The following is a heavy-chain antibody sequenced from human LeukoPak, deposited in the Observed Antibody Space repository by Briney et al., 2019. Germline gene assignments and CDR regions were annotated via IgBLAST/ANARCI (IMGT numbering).Heavy chain of an antibody. CDR3: ARRRFYGFSGDS. J-gene: IGHJ4*02. CDR1: GGAIGSDGYY. V-gene: IGHV4-31*03. D-gene: IGHD3-10*01. CDR2: IYYSGSA. Sequence: PSETLSLTCSVSGGAIGSDGYYWNWLRQHPGKGLEWIGYIYYSGSASYNPSLKSRVTISVDTSKNQFSLRLSSVTAADTAVYYCARRRFYGFSGDSWGQGSLVTVSS.